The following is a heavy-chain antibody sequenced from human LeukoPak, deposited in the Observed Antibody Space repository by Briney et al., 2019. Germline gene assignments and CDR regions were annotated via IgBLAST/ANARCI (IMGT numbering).Heavy chain of an antibody. V-gene: IGHV4-30-4*01. CDR2: IYSTVTT. J-gene: IGHJ5*02. Sequence: YIYSTVTTYYTPSLKSRVTISVETSKNKFTQKQSSVTAADTAVYYCARDLMGTMVRRGFDLWGQGTLVTVSS. CDR3: ARDLMGTMVRRGFDL. D-gene: IGHD3-10*01.